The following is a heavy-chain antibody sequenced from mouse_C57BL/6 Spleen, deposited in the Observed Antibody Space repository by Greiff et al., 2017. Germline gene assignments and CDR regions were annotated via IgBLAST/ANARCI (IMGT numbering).Heavy chain of an antibody. J-gene: IGHJ4*01. CDR3: ARGKSILATGYAMDY. V-gene: IGHV1-26*01. Sequence: EVQLQQSGPELVKPGASVKISCKASGYTFTDYYMNWVKQSHGKSLEWIGDINPNNGGPSYNQKFKGKATLTVDKSSSTAYMELRSLTSADSAVYYCARGKSILATGYAMDYWGQGTSVTVSS. D-gene: IGHD1-1*01. CDR2: INPNNGGP. CDR1: GYTFTDYY.